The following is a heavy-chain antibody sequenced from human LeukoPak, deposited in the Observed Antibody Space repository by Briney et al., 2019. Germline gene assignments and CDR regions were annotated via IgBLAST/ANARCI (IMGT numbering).Heavy chain of an antibody. J-gene: IGHJ4*02. CDR3: ASHLNYYDSSGYDYYFDY. V-gene: IGHV3-23*01. CDR1: GFTFSNYV. Sequence: GGSLRLSCVASGFTFSNYVMYWVRQVPGKGLEGVLGIIGTSSYTYSADSVKGRFTISRDNSKNTLYLQMNSLRAEDTAVYYCASHLNYYDSSGYDYYFDYWGQGTLVTVSS. CDR2: IIGTSSYT. D-gene: IGHD3-22*01.